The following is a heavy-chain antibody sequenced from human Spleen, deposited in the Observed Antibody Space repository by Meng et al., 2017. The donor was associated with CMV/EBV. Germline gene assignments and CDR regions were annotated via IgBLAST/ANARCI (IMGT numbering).Heavy chain of an antibody. CDR2: IYSGGSST. V-gene: IGHV3-23*03. Sequence: VFTFSSYAMSWVRQAPGKGLEWVSVIYSGGSSTYYADSVKGRFTISRDNSKNTLYLQMNSLRAEDTAVYYCAKDQGRIAAAGPIFDYWGQGTLVTVSS. J-gene: IGHJ4*02. D-gene: IGHD6-13*01. CDR1: VFTFSSYA. CDR3: AKDQGRIAAAGPIFDY.